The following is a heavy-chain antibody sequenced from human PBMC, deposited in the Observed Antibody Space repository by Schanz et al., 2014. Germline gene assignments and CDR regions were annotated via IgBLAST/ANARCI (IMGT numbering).Heavy chain of an antibody. Sequence: QAQLVESGGGVVQPGRSLRLSCAASGFTLSSYAMHWVRQAPGKGLEWVAVISYDGSNKYYADSVKGRFTISRDNSKNTLYLQMNTLRAEDTAVYYCARDRGYCSGGSCLTFDYWGQGTLVTVSS. CDR3: ARDRGYCSGGSCLTFDY. CDR1: GFTLSSYA. J-gene: IGHJ4*02. CDR2: ISYDGSNK. V-gene: IGHV3-30-3*01. D-gene: IGHD2-15*01.